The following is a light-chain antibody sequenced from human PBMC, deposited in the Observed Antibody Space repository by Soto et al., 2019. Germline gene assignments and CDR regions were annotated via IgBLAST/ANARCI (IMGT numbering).Light chain of an antibody. CDR2: AAS. J-gene: IGKJ2*01. Sequence: DIQMTQSPSSLSASVGDRVTITCRASQSISNYLNWYQQKPGKAPKHLIWAASSLQRGVPSRLSGSGSGTDFTLTISSLQPEDFATYYCQQTYSTPYTFGQGTRLEIK. CDR1: QSISNY. V-gene: IGKV1-39*01. CDR3: QQTYSTPYT.